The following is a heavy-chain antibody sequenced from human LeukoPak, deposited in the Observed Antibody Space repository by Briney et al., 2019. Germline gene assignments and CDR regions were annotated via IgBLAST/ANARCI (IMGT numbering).Heavy chain of an antibody. Sequence: ASVKVSCKASGYTFTNYAISRVREAPGQGLHWKGCISAYNGNTNYAQNLQGRVTMTTDTSTSTAYMELRSLRSDDTAVYYCARDHPTVTTNWVFWGQGTLVTVSS. CDR1: GYTFTNYA. J-gene: IGHJ4*02. CDR2: ISAYNGNT. D-gene: IGHD4-17*01. V-gene: IGHV1-18*01. CDR3: ARDHPTVTTNWVF.